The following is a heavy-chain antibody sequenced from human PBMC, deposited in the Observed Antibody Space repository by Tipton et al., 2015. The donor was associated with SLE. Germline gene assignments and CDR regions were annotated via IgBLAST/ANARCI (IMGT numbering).Heavy chain of an antibody. CDR2: FYTSGST. J-gene: IGHJ4*02. CDR1: GGSISSYY. D-gene: IGHD6-6*01. Sequence: TLSLTCTVSGGSISSYYWSWIRQPAGKGLEWIGRFYTSGSTNYNPSLKSRVTISVDTSKNQFSLKLSSVTAADTAVYYCAREGEYSSSAVDHWGQGTLVTVSS. CDR3: AREGEYSSSAVDH. V-gene: IGHV4-4*07.